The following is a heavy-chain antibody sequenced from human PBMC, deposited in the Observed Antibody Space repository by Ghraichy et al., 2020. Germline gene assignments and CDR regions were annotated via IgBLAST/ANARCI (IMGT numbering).Heavy chain of an antibody. CDR1: GGSISSGDYY. CDR3: ARDRPYTSSWYANWLDP. Sequence: SETLSLTCTVSGGSISSGDYYWSWIRQPPGKGLEWIGYIYYSGTTSYNPSLKSRVTISVDTSKNQFSLKLSSVAAADTAVYYCARDRPYTSSWYANWLDPWGQGTLVTVSS. V-gene: IGHV4-30-4*08. CDR2: IYYSGTT. D-gene: IGHD6-13*01. J-gene: IGHJ5*02.